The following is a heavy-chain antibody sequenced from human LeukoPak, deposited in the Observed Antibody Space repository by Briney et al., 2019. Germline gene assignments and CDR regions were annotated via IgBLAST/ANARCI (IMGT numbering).Heavy chain of an antibody. Sequence: SETLSLTRTVSGGSISSGGYYWSWIRQHPGKGLEWIGYIYYSGSTYYNPSLKSRVTISVDTSKNQFSLKLSSVTAADTAVYYCARQDTAMVGDLNWFDPWGQGTLVTVSS. V-gene: IGHV4-31*03. J-gene: IGHJ5*02. D-gene: IGHD5-18*01. CDR3: ARQDTAMVGDLNWFDP. CDR2: IYYSGST. CDR1: GGSISSGGYY.